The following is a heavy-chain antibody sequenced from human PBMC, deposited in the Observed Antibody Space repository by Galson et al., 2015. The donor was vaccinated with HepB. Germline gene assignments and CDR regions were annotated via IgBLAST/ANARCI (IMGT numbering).Heavy chain of an antibody. Sequence: LSLTCTVSGASISSSSYYWGWIRQPPGKGLEWIGGIYYSGSTYYNPAHQSRVTISVDTSKKQFTLKLSSVTAADTAVYYCAGRFDDGSYFDYWGQGTLVTVSS. V-gene: IGHV4-39*01. CDR1: GASISSSSYY. CDR2: IYYSGST. CDR3: AGRFDDGSYFDY. D-gene: IGHD4-17*01. J-gene: IGHJ4*02.